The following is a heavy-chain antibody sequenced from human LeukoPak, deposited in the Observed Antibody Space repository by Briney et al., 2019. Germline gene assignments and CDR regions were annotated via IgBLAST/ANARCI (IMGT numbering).Heavy chain of an antibody. CDR2: ISNDGSNK. V-gene: IGHV3-30*18. Sequence: PGRSLRLSCAASGFTFSSYGIHWVRQAPGKCLEWVAVISNDGSNKYYADSVKGRFTISRDNSKNTLYLQMNSLSAEDTAVYYCAKETGRWVLEWGQGTMVTVSS. CDR3: AKETGRWVLE. J-gene: IGHJ4*02. D-gene: IGHD4/OR15-4a*01. CDR1: GFTFSSYG.